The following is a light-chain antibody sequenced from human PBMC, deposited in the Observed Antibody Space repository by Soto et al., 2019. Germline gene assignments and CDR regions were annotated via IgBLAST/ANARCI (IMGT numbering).Light chain of an antibody. CDR3: QQANSFPRS. Sequence: DIQMTQSPTYVSASVGDRVTITCRASQNVSRWLAWYQQKPGKAPKLLIYGASSLESGVPSRFSDSGSGTDFTLTISNLQPEDFATYYCQQANSFPRSFGQGTRRRL. CDR2: GAS. J-gene: IGKJ5*01. V-gene: IGKV1-12*01. CDR1: QNVSRW.